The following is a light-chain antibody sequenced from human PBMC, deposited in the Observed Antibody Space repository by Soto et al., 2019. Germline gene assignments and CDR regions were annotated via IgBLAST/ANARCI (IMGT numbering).Light chain of an antibody. CDR1: QSISSD. Sequence: DIQMTQSPSSLSASVGDRVTITCRASQSISSDLNWYQQKPWKAPKLLIYAASSLQSGVPSRFSGSGSGTDFTLTISSLQPEDFATYYCQQSYSTPRTFGQGTKVQIK. CDR2: AAS. CDR3: QQSYSTPRT. J-gene: IGKJ1*01. V-gene: IGKV1-39*01.